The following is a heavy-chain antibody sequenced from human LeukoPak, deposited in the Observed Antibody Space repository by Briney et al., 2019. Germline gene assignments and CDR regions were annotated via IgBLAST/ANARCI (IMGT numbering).Heavy chain of an antibody. Sequence: SETLSLTCTVSSGSISSPAYYWVWIRQPPGKGLEWIGSIYYSGSTYYNPSLKSRVTISVDTSKKQFSLKLRSVTAADTAVYYCARPLSLGYCSGGSCYGRGAWFDRWGQGTLVTVSS. CDR3: ARPLSLGYCSGGSCYGRGAWFDR. D-gene: IGHD2-15*01. CDR2: IYYSGST. V-gene: IGHV4-39*07. CDR1: SGSISSPAYY. J-gene: IGHJ5*02.